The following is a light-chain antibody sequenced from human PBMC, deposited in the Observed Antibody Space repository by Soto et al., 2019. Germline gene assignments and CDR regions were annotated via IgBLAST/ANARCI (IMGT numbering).Light chain of an antibody. J-gene: IGLJ1*01. CDR3: SSFVGSNIFV. V-gene: IGLV2-8*01. CDR1: RSDVGRYNY. CDR2: EVT. Sequence: QSALTQHPSASGSPGQSVTISCTGTRSDVGRYNYVSWYQLHPGKVPKLLIYEVTKQPSVIPDRFSGSKSGNTASLTVSGLQAEDEADYYGSSFVGSNIFVFGSGTKVTFL.